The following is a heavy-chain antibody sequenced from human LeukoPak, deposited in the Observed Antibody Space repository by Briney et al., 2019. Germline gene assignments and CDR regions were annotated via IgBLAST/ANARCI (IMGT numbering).Heavy chain of an antibody. CDR1: GYTSTSYD. J-gene: IGHJ5*02. CDR2: MNPNSGNT. CDR3: ARVYDFWSGYYDWFDP. Sequence: ASVKVSCKASGYTSTSYDINWVRQATGQGLEWMGWMNPNSGNTGYAQKFQGRVTMTRNTSISTAYMELSSLRSEDTAVYYCARVYDFWSGYYDWFDPWGQGTLVTVSS. D-gene: IGHD3-3*01. V-gene: IGHV1-8*01.